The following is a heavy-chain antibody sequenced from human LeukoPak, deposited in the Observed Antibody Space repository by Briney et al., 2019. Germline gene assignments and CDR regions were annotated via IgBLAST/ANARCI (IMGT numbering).Heavy chain of an antibody. V-gene: IGHV1-2*02. CDR3: ATVREWAKARGGLGY. D-gene: IGHD2-8*01. J-gene: IGHJ4*02. CDR1: GYIFTGYY. CDR2: INPTSGGI. Sequence: ASVKVSCKASGYIFTGYYMHWVREAPGQGLEWMGWINPTSGGINYEQKFQGRVIMTRDTSISTAYMELSRLRSDDTAVYYCATVREWAKARGGLGYWGQGTLVTVSS.